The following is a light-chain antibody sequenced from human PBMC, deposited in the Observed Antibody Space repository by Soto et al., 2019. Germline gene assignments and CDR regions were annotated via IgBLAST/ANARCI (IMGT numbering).Light chain of an antibody. Sequence: QSALTQPPSASGSPGQSVAISCTGTSRDVGASDYVSWYQQHSGKAPKLLLYEVNKRPSGLPDRFSGCKSGYTASLTVSALQADDEADYCRLSHPGSSDVLRTGTNHRP. CDR3: LSHPGSSDV. CDR2: EVN. J-gene: IGLJ1*01. V-gene: IGLV2-8*01. CDR1: SRDVGASDY.